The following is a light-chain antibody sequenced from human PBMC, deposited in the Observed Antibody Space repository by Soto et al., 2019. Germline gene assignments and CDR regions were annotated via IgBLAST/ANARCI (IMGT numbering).Light chain of an antibody. CDR2: GNS. V-gene: IGLV1-40*01. J-gene: IGLJ1*01. CDR1: SSNIGAGYD. CDR3: QSYDSSLFYV. Sequence: QSVLTQSPSVSGAPGQRVTISCTGSSSNIGAGYDVHWYQQLPGTAPKLLIYGNSNRPSGVPDRFSGSKSGTSASLAITGLQAEDEADYYCQSYDSSLFYVFGTGTKVTVL.